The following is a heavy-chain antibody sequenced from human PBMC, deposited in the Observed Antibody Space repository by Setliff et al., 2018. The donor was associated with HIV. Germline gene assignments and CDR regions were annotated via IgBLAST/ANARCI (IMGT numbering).Heavy chain of an antibody. CDR2: ISVYNGNT. D-gene: IGHD3-16*01. V-gene: IGHV1-18*01. CDR3: AGYTFGPLDY. J-gene: IGHJ4*02. CDR1: GYTFTSYD. Sequence: ASVKVSCKASGYTFTSYDITWMRQAPGQGLEWMGWISVYNGNTNYSQKFQTRVTMTADTSTTTAYMELRSLTSDDTAVYYCAGYTFGPLDYWGQGTLVTVSS.